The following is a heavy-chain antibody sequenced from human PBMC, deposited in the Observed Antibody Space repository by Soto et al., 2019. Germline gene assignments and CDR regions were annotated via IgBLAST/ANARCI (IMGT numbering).Heavy chain of an antibody. D-gene: IGHD3-3*01. CDR3: ASDVSTYHFWGGYYEGGSRPVGADY. Sequence: QVQLVQSGAEVKKPGASVKVSCKASGYTFTSYGISWVRQAPGQGLEGMGWISAYNGNTNYAQKLKGRVTMTTDTSTSSAYMELRSLRSDDTAVYYCASDVSTYHFWGGYYEGGSRPVGADYWGQGTLVTVSS. V-gene: IGHV1-18*04. J-gene: IGHJ4*02. CDR1: GYTFTSYG. CDR2: ISAYNGNT.